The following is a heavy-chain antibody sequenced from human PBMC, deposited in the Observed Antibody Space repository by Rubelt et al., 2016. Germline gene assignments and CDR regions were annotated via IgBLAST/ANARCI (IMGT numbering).Heavy chain of an antibody. D-gene: IGHD3-3*01. CDR1: A. Sequence: AMSWVRQAPGKGLEWVSAITGSGGSTYYADSVKGRFTISRDNSKNTLYLQMNSLRAEDTAVYYCARAELRFLEWYSGYGMDVWGQGTTVTVSS. V-gene: IGHV3-23*01. J-gene: IGHJ6*02. CDR3: ARAELRFLEWYSGYGMDV. CDR2: ITGSGGST.